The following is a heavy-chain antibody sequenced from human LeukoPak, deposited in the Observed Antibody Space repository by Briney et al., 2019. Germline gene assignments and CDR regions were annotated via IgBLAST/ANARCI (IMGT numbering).Heavy chain of an antibody. J-gene: IGHJ4*02. CDR1: GFTFSGYW. V-gene: IGHV3-74*01. CDR3: ARDYYGSGGY. CDR2: INNDGSNT. D-gene: IGHD3-10*01. Sequence: GGSLRLSCAASGFTFSGYWMHWVRQAPGKGLVWVSRINNDGSNTFYADSVKGRFTISRDNAKNTLFLQMNSLRVEDTAVYYCARDYYGSGGYWGQGTLVTVSS.